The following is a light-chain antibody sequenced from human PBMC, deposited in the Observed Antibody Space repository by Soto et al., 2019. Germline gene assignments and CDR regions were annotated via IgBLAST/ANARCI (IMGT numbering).Light chain of an antibody. CDR2: WAS. CDR3: QQHYSPPWT. Sequence: DIVMTQSPDSLAVALGERATINCKSSQSVLYSPNNKNYLSWHQQKAGQSPRLLIYWASARESGVPARFSGSGSGTDFTLTIDSLQAEDVAVYYCQQHYSPPWTFGQGTKVEV. CDR1: QSVLYSPNNKNY. J-gene: IGKJ1*01. V-gene: IGKV4-1*01.